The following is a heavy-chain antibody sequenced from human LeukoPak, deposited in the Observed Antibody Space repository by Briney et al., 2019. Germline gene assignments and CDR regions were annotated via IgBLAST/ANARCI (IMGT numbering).Heavy chain of an antibody. CDR3: ARVRGLGVITPYFDY. CDR1: GGSISSHC. J-gene: IGHJ4*02. Sequence: KPSETLSLTCTVSGGSISSHCWGWIRRPPGKGLEWLGCVFYSGSTNYTPSLKSRVTISVDTSKNQFSLKLSSVTAADTAVYYCARVRGLGVITPYFDYWGQGALVTVSS. D-gene: IGHD3-16*02. CDR2: VFYSGST. V-gene: IGHV4-59*08.